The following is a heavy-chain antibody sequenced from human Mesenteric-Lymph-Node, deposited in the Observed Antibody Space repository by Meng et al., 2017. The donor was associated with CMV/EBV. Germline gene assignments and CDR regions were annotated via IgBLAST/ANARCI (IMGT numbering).Heavy chain of an antibody. V-gene: IGHV1-18*04. J-gene: IGHJ6*02. Sequence: ASVKVSCKASGYTFTGYYMHWVRQAPGQGLDWMGWISGYNGNTNYAQKFQGRATMTTDTSTSTAYMELTGLRSDDTAVYYCARGGAYCSSTTCYPLGSYQYDGLDVWGQGTTVTVSS. CDR1: GYTFTGYY. D-gene: IGHD2-2*01. CDR3: ARGGAYCSSTTCYPLGSYQYDGLDV. CDR2: ISGYNGNT.